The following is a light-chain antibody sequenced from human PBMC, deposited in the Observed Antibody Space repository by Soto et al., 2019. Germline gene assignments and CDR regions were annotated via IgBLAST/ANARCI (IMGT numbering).Light chain of an antibody. CDR1: SSDVGGYNF. CDR2: EVS. V-gene: IGLV2-14*01. J-gene: IGLJ3*02. Sequence: QSALTQPASVSGSPGQSITISCTGTSSDVGGYNFVSWYQQHPGKAPKLIIYEVSNRPSGVSNRFSGSKSGNTASLTISGLQAEDEADYSCSSSTTTSTPVFGGGTKVTVL. CDR3: SSSTTTSTPV.